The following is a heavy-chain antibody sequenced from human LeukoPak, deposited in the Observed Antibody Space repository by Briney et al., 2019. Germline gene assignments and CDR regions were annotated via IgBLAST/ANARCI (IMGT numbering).Heavy chain of an antibody. CDR3: ASLTGYCSGGSCYT. CDR1: GGSISSYY. D-gene: IGHD2-15*01. Sequence: PSETLSLTCTVSGGSISSYYWSWIRQPPGKGLEWIGYIYYSGSTNYNPSLKSRVTISVDTSKNQFSLKLSSVTAADTAVYYCASLTGYCSGGSCYTWGQGTLVTVSS. J-gene: IGHJ4*02. V-gene: IGHV4-59*01. CDR2: IYYSGST.